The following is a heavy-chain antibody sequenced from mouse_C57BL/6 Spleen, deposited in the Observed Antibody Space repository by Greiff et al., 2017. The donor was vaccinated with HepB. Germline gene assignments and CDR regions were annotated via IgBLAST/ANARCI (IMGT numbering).Heavy chain of an antibody. CDR3: TRGWLRRRAWFAY. CDR1: GYTFTDYE. V-gene: IGHV1-15*01. D-gene: IGHD2-2*01. J-gene: IGHJ3*01. Sequence: QVQLQQSGAELVRPGASVTLSCKASGYTFTDYEMHWVKQTPVHGLEWIGAIDPETGGTAYNQKFKGKAILTADKSSSTAYMELRSLTSEDSAVYYCTRGWLRRRAWFAYWGQGTLVTVSA. CDR2: IDPETGGT.